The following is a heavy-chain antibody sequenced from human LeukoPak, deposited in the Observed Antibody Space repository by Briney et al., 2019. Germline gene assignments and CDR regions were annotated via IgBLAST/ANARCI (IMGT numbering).Heavy chain of an antibody. V-gene: IGHV3-13*01. CDR2: IGTAGDT. Sequence: GGSLRLSCAASGFIFSNYAMTWVRQAPGKGLEWVSAIGTAGDTYYPGSVKGRFTISRENAKNSLYLQMNSLRAGDTAVYYCARALMITFGGVIAPPGDPWGQGTLVTVSS. D-gene: IGHD3-16*02. CDR1: GFIFSNYA. CDR3: ARALMITFGGVIAPPGDP. J-gene: IGHJ5*02.